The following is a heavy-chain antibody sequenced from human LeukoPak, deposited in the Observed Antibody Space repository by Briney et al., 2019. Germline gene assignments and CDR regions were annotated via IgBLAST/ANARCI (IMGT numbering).Heavy chain of an antibody. J-gene: IGHJ4*02. CDR1: GGSFSGYY. Sequence: SETLSLTCAVYGGSFSGYYWSWIRQPPGKGLEWIGEINHSGSTNYNPSLKSRVTIPVDTSKNQFSLKLSSVTAADTAVYYCARLEQQLAPFDYWGQGTLVTVSS. V-gene: IGHV4-34*01. D-gene: IGHD6-13*01. CDR2: INHSGST. CDR3: ARLEQQLAPFDY.